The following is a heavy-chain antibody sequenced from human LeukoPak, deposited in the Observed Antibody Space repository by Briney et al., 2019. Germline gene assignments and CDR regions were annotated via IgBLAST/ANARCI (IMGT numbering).Heavy chain of an antibody. CDR1: GFTFSSYA. V-gene: IGHV3-30-3*02. Sequence: PXGSLRHSCAASGFTFSSYALHWVRQAPGKGLEWVAVISHDGSNAYYADSVKGRFTISRDNSKNTLDLQMNSLRAEDTAVYYCAKDLSGSYSTDYWGQGTLVTVSS. CDR2: ISHDGSNA. D-gene: IGHD1-26*01. J-gene: IGHJ4*02. CDR3: AKDLSGSYSTDY.